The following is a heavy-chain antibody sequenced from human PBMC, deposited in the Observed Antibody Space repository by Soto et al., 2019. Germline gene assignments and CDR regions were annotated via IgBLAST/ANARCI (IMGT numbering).Heavy chain of an antibody. CDR3: AKFFGEAGIAAAGRLLGDAFDI. Sequence: GGSLRLSCAASGFTFDDYAMHWVRQAPGKGLEWVSGISWNSGSRGYADSVKGRFTISRDNAKNSLYLQMNSLRAKDTALYYCAKFFGEAGIAAAGRLLGDAFDIWGQGTMVTVSS. CDR1: GFTFDDYA. CDR2: ISWNSGSR. D-gene: IGHD6-13*01. V-gene: IGHV3-9*01. J-gene: IGHJ3*02.